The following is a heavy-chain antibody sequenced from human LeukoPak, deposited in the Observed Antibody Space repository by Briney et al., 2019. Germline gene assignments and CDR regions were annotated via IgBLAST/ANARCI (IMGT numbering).Heavy chain of an antibody. CDR3: ARDKDGFDI. CDR1: GLTVSSNS. V-gene: IGHV3-66*02. Sequence: QSGGYLRLSCAASGLTVSSNSVSWVRQAPGKGLEWVSIIYTGGDTYYADSVKGRFTISRDNFKNTLYLQMNSLTAEDTAVYYCARDKDGFDIWGQGTMVTVSS. CDR2: IYTGGDT. J-gene: IGHJ3*02.